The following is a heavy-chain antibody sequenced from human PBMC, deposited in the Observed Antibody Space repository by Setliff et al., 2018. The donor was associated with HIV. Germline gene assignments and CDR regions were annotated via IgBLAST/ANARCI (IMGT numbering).Heavy chain of an antibody. CDR2: LYYSRST. J-gene: IGHJ4*02. D-gene: IGHD3-10*01. Sequence: SETLSLTCSVSGGSISTYYWGWISQPPGKGLEWIATLYYSRSTFYNPSLKSRIALSADTSKNNISLTLRSVTAADTAIYYCVRHDPEGTLSFGKLSSLPSFDSWGQGALVTVSS. V-gene: IGHV4-39*01. CDR1: GGSISTYY. CDR3: VRHDPEGTLSFGKLSSLPSFDS.